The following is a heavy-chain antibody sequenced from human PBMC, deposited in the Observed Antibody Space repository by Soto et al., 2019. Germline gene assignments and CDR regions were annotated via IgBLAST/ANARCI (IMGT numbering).Heavy chain of an antibody. CDR1: GFTFSGLG. V-gene: IGHV3-33*01. CDR3: ARDGVGHTTFFGYFDY. J-gene: IGHJ4*02. CDR2: IRYDGSNI. Sequence: QVQLVESGGGVVQPGRSLRLSCAASGFTFSGLGMHWVRQAPGKGLEWVAVIRYDGSNIYYADAVKGLFTISRDSSKDTLYLQMNSLTADDTAVYYCARDGVGHTTFFGYFDYWGQGTLVTVSS. D-gene: IGHD1-26*01.